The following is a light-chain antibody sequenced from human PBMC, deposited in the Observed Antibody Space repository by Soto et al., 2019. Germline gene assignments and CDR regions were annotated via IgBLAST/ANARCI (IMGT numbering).Light chain of an antibody. CDR1: QSVSSH. CDR3: QDRINWPPT. Sequence: VVTQSPATLSVSPEERATLSCRASQSVSSHFARYQQKPGQARRLLIYGASTRSTGIPARFSGSGSGTECTLTISRLNSVDYAVGYSQDRINWPPTFAGGP. J-gene: IGKJ4*01. CDR2: GAS. V-gene: IGKV3-15*01.